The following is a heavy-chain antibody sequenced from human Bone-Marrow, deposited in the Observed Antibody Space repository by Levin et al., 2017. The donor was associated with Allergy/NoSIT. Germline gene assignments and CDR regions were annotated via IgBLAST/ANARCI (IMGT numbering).Heavy chain of an antibody. V-gene: IGHV2-70*04. CDR3: ARTSYCSSTSCYHYFDY. D-gene: IGHD2-2*01. CDR1: GFSLSTSGMR. J-gene: IGHJ4*02. CDR2: IDWDDDK. Sequence: SGPTLVKPTQTLTLTCTFSGFSLSTSGMRVSWIRQPPGKALEWLARIDWDDDKFYSTSLKTRLTISKDTSKNQVVLTMTNMDPVDTATYYCARTSYCSSTSCYHYFDYWGQGTLVTVSS.